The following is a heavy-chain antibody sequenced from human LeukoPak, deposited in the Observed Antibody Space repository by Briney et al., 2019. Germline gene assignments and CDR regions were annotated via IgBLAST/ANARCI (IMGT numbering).Heavy chain of an antibody. CDR1: GFTFSSYW. CDR2: IKQDGSEK. Sequence: PGGSLRLSCAASGFTFSSYWMSWVRQAPGKGLEWVANIKQDGSEKYYVDSVRGRFTLSRDKAKNSLYLQMNSLRAEDTAVYYCARGGGSYDYWGQGTLVTVSS. CDR3: ARGGGSYDY. D-gene: IGHD3-10*01. V-gene: IGHV3-7*01. J-gene: IGHJ4*02.